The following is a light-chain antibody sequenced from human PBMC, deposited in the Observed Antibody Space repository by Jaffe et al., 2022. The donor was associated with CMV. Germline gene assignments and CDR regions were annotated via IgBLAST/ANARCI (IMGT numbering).Light chain of an antibody. CDR3: QRYNSAPQT. Sequence: DIQMTQSPSSLSASVGDRVTITCRASQAISNYLAWYQQKPGKAPNLLIYAASTLKSGVPSRFSGSGSGTDFSLTIASLQPEDVATYYCQRYNSAPQTFGQGTKVEIK. CDR1: QAISNY. CDR2: AAS. V-gene: IGKV1-27*01. J-gene: IGKJ1*01.